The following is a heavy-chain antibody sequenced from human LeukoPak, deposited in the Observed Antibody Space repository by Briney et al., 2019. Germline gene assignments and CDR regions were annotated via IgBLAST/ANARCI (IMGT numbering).Heavy chain of an antibody. V-gene: IGHV3-30*02. Sequence: PGGSLRLSCAASGFTFSSYGMHWVRQAPGKGLEWVAFIRFDGNNKYYADSVKGRFTISRDNSKNTLYLQMNSLRAEDTAVYYCAKDTLRYFNWATHGYDYWGQGTLVTVSS. CDR1: GFTFSSYG. J-gene: IGHJ4*02. CDR2: IRFDGNNK. CDR3: AKDTLRYFNWATHGYDY. D-gene: IGHD3-9*01.